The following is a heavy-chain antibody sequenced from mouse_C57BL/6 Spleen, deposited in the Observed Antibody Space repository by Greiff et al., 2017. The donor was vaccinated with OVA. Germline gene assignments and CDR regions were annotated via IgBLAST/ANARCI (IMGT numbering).Heavy chain of an antibody. CDR1: GYTFTSYG. J-gene: IGHJ3*01. V-gene: IGHV1-81*01. D-gene: IGHD1-1*01. CDR2: IYPRSGNT. CDR3: ARSPITTGFAY. Sequence: VQLQESGAELARPGASVKLSCKASGYTFTSYGISWVKQRTGQGLEWIGEIYPRSGNTYYNEKFKGKATLTADKSSSTAYMELRSLTSEDSAVYFCARSPITTGFAYWGQGTLVTVSA.